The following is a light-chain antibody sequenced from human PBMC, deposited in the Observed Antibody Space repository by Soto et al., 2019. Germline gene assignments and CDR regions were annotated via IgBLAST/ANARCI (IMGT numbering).Light chain of an antibody. CDR2: DAS. V-gene: IGKV1-5*01. Sequence: DIPMTQSPSSLSASVGDRVTITCRASQRISTWLAWYQQKPGKAPKLLIFDASTLESGVPSRFSGSASGTEFTLTITSLQPDDFATYYCHHYSRAFGQGTKVEIK. CDR3: HHYSRA. CDR1: QRISTW. J-gene: IGKJ1*01.